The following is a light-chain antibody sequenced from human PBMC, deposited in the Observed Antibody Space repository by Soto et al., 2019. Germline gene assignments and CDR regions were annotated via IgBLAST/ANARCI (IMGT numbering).Light chain of an antibody. CDR3: ATWHSSLSIGV. J-gene: IGLJ1*01. Sequence: QSVLTQPPSVSAAPGQKVTISCSGSSSNTENNYVSWYQQLPGTAPKLLIYENNKRPSGIPDRFSGSKSGTSATLVITGLQTADEADYYCATWHSSLSIGVFGPGTKVTDL. CDR2: ENN. V-gene: IGLV1-51*02. CDR1: SSNTENNY.